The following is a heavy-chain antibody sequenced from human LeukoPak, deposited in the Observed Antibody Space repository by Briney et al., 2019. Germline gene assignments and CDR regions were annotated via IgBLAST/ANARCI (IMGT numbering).Heavy chain of an antibody. CDR1: GYSISSGYW. CDR3: ARESYDSSGYYQSI. D-gene: IGHD3-22*01. J-gene: IGHJ3*02. CDR2: IYYSGST. V-gene: IGHV4-38-2*02. Sequence: SETLSLTCTVSGYSISSGYWWGWIRQPPGKGLEWIGYIYYSGSTYYNPSLKSRVTISVDTSKNQFSLKLSSVTAADTAVYYCARESYDSSGYYQSIWGQGTMVTVSS.